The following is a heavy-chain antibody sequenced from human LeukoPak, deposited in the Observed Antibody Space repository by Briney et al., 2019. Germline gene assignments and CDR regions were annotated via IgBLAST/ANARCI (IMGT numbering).Heavy chain of an antibody. CDR1: GFTFSSYW. CDR2: IKQDGSEK. V-gene: IGHV3-7*01. CDR3: ARDVGYCSSTSCYAWFDP. Sequence: PGGSLRLSCAASGFTFSSYWMSWVRQAPGKGLEWVSNIKQDGSEKYYVDSVKGRFTISRDNAKNSLYLQMNSLRAEDTAVYYCARDVGYCSSTSCYAWFDPWGQGTLVTVSS. J-gene: IGHJ5*02. D-gene: IGHD2-2*01.